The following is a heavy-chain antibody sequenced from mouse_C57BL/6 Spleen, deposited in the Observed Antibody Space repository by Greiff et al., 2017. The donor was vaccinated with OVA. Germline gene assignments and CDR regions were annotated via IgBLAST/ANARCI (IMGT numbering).Heavy chain of an antibody. CDR2: IYPGDGDT. Sequence: QVQLQQSGAELVKPGASVKLSCKASGYAFSSYWMNWVKQRPGKGLEWIGQIYPGDGDTNYNGKFKGKATLTADKSSSTAYMQISSLTSEDSAVYVCAREGYGSSIYYFDYWGQGTTLTVSS. J-gene: IGHJ2*01. CDR1: GYAFSSYW. D-gene: IGHD1-1*01. V-gene: IGHV1-80*01. CDR3: AREGYGSSIYYFDY.